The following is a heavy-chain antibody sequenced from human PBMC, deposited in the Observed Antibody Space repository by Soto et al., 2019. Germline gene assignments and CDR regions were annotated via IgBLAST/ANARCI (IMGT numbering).Heavy chain of an antibody. CDR3: ARDVEAGGRHRQDPFDY. Sequence: QVQLVESGGGVVQPGRSLRLSCAASGFTFSYYAMHWVRQAPGKGLEWVAVMAYDGTNTYYADSVRGRFTISRDNSKNTLYLQMSSLKTDDTAVYYCARDVEAGGRHRQDPFDYWGQGTLVTVSS. CDR1: GFTFSYYA. D-gene: IGHD6-19*01. CDR2: MAYDGTNT. J-gene: IGHJ4*02. V-gene: IGHV3-30-3*01.